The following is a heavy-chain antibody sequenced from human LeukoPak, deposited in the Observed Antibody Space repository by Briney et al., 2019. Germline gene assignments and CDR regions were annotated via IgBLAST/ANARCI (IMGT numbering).Heavy chain of an antibody. CDR3: ARVSQNGHYDSSGYAAPFEY. CDR1: GFTFSSYW. D-gene: IGHD3-22*01. Sequence: PGGSLRLSCAASGFTFSSYWMSWVRQAPGKGLEWVANIKEDGSEKYYVDSVKGRFTISRDNGKHSVHLQMNSLRAEDTAMYYCARVSQNGHYDSSGYAAPFEYWGQGTLVTVSS. J-gene: IGHJ4*02. V-gene: IGHV3-7*01. CDR2: IKEDGSEK.